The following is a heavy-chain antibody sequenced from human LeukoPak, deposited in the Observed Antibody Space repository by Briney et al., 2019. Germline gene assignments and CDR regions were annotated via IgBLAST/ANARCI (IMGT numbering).Heavy chain of an antibody. Sequence: PSETLSLTCAVSGGSISSGGYSWSWIRQPPGKGLEWIGYIYHSGSTYYNPSLKSRVTISVDRSKNQFPLKLSSVTAADTAVYYCARGLAYCGGDCWVWFDPWGQGTLVTVSS. CDR3: ARGLAYCGGDCWVWFDP. D-gene: IGHD2-21*02. CDR1: GGSISSGGYS. V-gene: IGHV4-30-2*01. J-gene: IGHJ5*02. CDR2: IYHSGST.